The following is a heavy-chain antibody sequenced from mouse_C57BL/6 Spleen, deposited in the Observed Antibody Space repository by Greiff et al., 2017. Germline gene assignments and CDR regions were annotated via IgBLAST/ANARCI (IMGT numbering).Heavy chain of an antibody. D-gene: IGHD1-1*01. CDR1: GYTFTSYW. J-gene: IGHJ1*03. Sequence: QVQLQQSGAELVKPGASVKLSCKASGYTFTSYWMHWVKQRPGRGLEWLGRIDPNSGGTKYNEKLKSKATLTVDKPSSTAYMQLSSLTSEDSAVYYCARVGGSSFWYCDVWGTGTTVTVSS. CDR2: IDPNSGGT. V-gene: IGHV1-72*01. CDR3: ARVGGSSFWYCDV.